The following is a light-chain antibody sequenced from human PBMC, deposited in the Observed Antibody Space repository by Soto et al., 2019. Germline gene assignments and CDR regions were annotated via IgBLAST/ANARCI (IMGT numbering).Light chain of an antibody. CDR1: SSDVGGYNY. CDR2: DVS. CDR3: SSYTNRGTLDI. Sequence: QSALAQPASVSGSLGQSITISCTGTSSDVGGYNYVSWYQQHPGKAPKLMIYDVSDRPSGVSNRFSGSKSGNTASLTISGLQAEDEADYYCSSYTNRGTLDIFGTGTKVTVL. J-gene: IGLJ1*01. V-gene: IGLV2-14*01.